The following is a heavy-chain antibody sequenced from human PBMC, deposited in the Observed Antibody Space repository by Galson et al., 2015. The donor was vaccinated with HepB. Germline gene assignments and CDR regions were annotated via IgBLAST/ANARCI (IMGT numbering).Heavy chain of an antibody. V-gene: IGHV3-48*02. Sequence: SLRLSCAASGFSFSSHAMNWVRQAPGEGLEWVSHITTSTTYYADSVKGRFTISRDNAKNSLHLQMNSLSDEDTAVYYCARGGVKYWLDLWGQGTLVTVSS. CDR3: ARGGVKYWLDL. J-gene: IGHJ5*02. CDR2: ITTSTT. CDR1: GFSFSSHA. D-gene: IGHD2-21*01.